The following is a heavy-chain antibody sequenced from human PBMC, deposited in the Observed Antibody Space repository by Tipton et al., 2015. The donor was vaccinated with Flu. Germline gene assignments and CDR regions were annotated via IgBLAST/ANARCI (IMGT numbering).Heavy chain of an antibody. D-gene: IGHD1-26*01. CDR1: GFTFSTYW. CDR3: ASLRASGSYSRYAFDI. J-gene: IGHJ3*02. CDR2: INQDGSEK. V-gene: IGHV3-7*01. Sequence: SLRLSCAASGFTFSTYWMSWVRQAPGKGLEWVANINQDGSEKYSVDSVKGRFTISRDNAKSSLYLQMNSLRAEDTAVYYCASLRASGSYSRYAFDIWGQGTMVTVSS.